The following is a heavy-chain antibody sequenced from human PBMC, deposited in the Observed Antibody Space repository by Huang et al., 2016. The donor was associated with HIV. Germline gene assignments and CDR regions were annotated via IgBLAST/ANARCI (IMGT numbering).Heavy chain of an antibody. Sequence: EVQLVDSGGGLVQPGGSLRLSCAASGFTFSSYWMNWVRQAPGKGLEWVANIKGSEKYYVDSVKGRFTISGDNAKNSLFLQMNSLGAEDMAVYYCARTYDYNDPGAFDIWGQGTMVTVSS. D-gene: IGHD4-4*01. J-gene: IGHJ3*02. V-gene: IGHV3-7*01. CDR3: ARTYDYNDPGAFDI. CDR1: GFTFSSYW. CDR2: IKGSEK.